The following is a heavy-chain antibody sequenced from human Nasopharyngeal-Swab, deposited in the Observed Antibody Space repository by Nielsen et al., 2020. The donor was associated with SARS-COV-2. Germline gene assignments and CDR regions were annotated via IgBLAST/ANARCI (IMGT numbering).Heavy chain of an antibody. CDR3: AREGNWDDAFDF. CDR1: GFTFSSYS. J-gene: IGHJ4*02. Sequence: GGPLRLSCEAFGFTFSSYSMNWVRQAPGKGLEWISYISGSTNTIYYADTVKGRFTITRDNAENLLYLDMTSLRADDTAVYYCAREGNWDDAFDFWGQGTLVTVSS. D-gene: IGHD1-1*01. V-gene: IGHV3-48*01. CDR2: ISGSTNTI.